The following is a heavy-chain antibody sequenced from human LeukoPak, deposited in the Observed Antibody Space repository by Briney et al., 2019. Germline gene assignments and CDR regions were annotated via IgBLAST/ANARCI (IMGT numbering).Heavy chain of an antibody. CDR2: ISGSGGST. J-gene: IGHJ4*02. D-gene: IGHD6-13*01. V-gene: IGHV3-23*01. Sequence: GGSLRLSCAASGFAFGHYTMHWVRQAPGKGLEWVSAISGSGGSTYYADSVKGRFTISRDNSKNTLYLQMNSLRAEDTAVYYCANTAAAGRGGYWGQGTLVIVSS. CDR1: GFAFGHYT. CDR3: ANTAAAGRGGY.